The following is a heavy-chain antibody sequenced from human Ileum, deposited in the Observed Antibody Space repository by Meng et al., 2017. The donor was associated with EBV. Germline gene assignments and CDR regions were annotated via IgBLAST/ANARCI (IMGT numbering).Heavy chain of an antibody. CDR1: GGSISRSDW. CDR2: TSHSGST. V-gene: IGHV4-4*02. Sequence: QVHLQGSGPGLVKPSGDLSLTCAVSGGSISRSDWWSWVRQPPGKGLEWIGETSHSGSTNYSPSLKSRVTISLDKSKNQLSLKLNSVTAADTAVYYCASSDYYRSDYWGQGTLVTVSS. CDR3: ASSDYYRSDY. D-gene: IGHD3-22*01. J-gene: IGHJ4*02.